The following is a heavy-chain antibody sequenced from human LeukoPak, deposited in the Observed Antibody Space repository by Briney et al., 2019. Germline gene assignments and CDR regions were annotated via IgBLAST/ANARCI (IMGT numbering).Heavy chain of an antibody. J-gene: IGHJ4*02. D-gene: IGHD3-3*01. CDR1: GYSFTSYW. Sequence: GDSLRISCEGSGYSFTSYWIGWVRQMPGKGLEWMGIIYPGDFDTRYSPPFQGQVTISADKSLSAAYLQWSSLKCSDTAMYYCARLEVGVVITPFDYWGQGTLVTVSS. V-gene: IGHV5-51*01. CDR3: ARLEVGVVITPFDY. CDR2: IYPGDFDT.